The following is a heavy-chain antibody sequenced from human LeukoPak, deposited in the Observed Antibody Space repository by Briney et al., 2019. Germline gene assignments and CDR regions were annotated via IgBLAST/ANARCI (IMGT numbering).Heavy chain of an antibody. CDR1: GGSISSSSAY. CDR3: VSPRGFSYGFFDY. D-gene: IGHD5-18*01. V-gene: IGHV4-39*01. J-gene: IGHJ4*02. Sequence: SETLSLTCTVSGGSISSSSAYWGWIRQPPGEGLEWIGSIYYSKNTYYNPSLKSRVTISADTSKNQSSLTLGSVSATDTAVYYCVSPRGFSYGFFDYWGQGTLVTVSS. CDR2: IYYSKNT.